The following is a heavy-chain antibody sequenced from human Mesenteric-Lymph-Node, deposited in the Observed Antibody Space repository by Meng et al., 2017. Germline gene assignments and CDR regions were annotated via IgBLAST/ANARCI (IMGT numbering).Heavy chain of an antibody. CDR3: ASFDHIPRRNYFDY. CDR2: IHHSGSA. V-gene: IGHV4-30-4*01. J-gene: IGHJ4*02. Sequence: QLQPQAPGPGLVVASQTLSLTSTVPGGSMSSGTYYWSWSRQPPGKGLELIGYIHHSGSAYYNPSLKSRVSISVDTSKNQFSLNLNSMTAADTAVYYCASFDHIPRRNYFDYWGQGTLVTVSS. D-gene: IGHD2-21*01. CDR1: GGSMSSGTYY.